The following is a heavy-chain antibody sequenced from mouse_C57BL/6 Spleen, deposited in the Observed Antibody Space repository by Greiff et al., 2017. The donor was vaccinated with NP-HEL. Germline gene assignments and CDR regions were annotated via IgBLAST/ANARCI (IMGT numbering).Heavy chain of an antibody. CDR3: AREGIYYDYDVSWFAY. V-gene: IGHV1-82*01. J-gene: IGHJ3*01. Sequence: VQLQQSGAELVRPGASVKLSCTASGFNIKDDYMHWVKQRPGKGLEWIGRIYPGDGDTNYNGKFKGKATLTADKSSSTAYMQLSSLTSEDSAVYFCAREGIYYDYDVSWFAYWGQGTLVTVSA. CDR1: GFNIKDDY. D-gene: IGHD2-4*01. CDR2: IYPGDGDT.